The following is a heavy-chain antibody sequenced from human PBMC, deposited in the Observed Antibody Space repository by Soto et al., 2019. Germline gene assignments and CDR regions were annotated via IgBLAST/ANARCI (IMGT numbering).Heavy chain of an antibody. CDR2: ISYDGSNK. J-gene: IGHJ6*02. CDR3: AKSEVTTILHPNYYYYGTDV. D-gene: IGHD4-4*01. CDR1: GFTFSSYG. V-gene: IGHV3-30*18. Sequence: GGSLRLSCAASGFTFSSYGMHWVRQAPGKGLEWVAVISYDGSNKYYADSVKGRFTISRDNSKNTLYLQMNSLRAEDTAVYYCAKSEVTTILHPNYYYYGTDVRGQGTTVTVSS.